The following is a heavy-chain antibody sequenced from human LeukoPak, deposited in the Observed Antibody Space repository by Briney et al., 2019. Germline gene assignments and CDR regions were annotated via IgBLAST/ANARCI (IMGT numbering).Heavy chain of an antibody. D-gene: IGHD4-11*01. V-gene: IGHV3-30-3*01. CDR3: AREGYSNYYFDY. CDR2: ISYDGSNK. Sequence: GGSLRLSCAASGFTFSSYAMHWVRQAPGKGLEWVAVISYDGSNKYYADSVKGRFTISRVNSKNTLYLQMNSLRAEDTAVYYCAREGYSNYYFDYWGQGTLVTVSS. CDR1: GFTFSSYA. J-gene: IGHJ4*02.